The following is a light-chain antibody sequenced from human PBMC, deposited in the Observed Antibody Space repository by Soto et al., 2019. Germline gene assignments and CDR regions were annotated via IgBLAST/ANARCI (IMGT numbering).Light chain of an antibody. CDR2: EVN. V-gene: IGLV2-8*01. J-gene: IGLJ3*02. CDR1: SSDIGGYNS. Sequence: QSALTQPPSASGSPGQSVTISCTGTSSDIGGYNSVSWYQQHPGKAPKLMIYEVNKRPSGVPDRFSGSKSGNTASLTVSGLQAEDEADYFCSSSAGSNNVVVFGGGTQLTVL. CDR3: SSSAGSNNVVV.